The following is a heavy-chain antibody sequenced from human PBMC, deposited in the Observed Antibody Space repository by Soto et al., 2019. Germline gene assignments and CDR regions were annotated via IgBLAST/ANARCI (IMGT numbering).Heavy chain of an antibody. CDR1: GFTFSSYG. V-gene: IGHV3-30*18. J-gene: IGHJ6*02. Sequence: GGSLRLSCAASGFTFSSYGMHWVRQAPVKGLEWVAVISYDGSNKYYADSVKGRFTISRDNSKNTLYLQMNSPRAEDTAVYYCAKDRGEAGAYYYYYYGMDVWGQGTTVTVSS. D-gene: IGHD6-19*01. CDR2: ISYDGSNK. CDR3: AKDRGEAGAYYYYYYGMDV.